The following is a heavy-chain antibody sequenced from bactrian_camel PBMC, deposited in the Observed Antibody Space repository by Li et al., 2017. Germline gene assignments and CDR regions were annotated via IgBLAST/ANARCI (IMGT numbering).Heavy chain of an antibody. CDR2: IDLDGTNT. J-gene: IGHJ6*01. V-gene: IGHV3S5*01. CDR1: GHTYSANC. CDR3: ARGLIADHGY. Sequence: QVQLVESGGDLVQPGGSLRLACAASGHTYSANCMGWFRQAPGKEREGVAVIDLDGTNTYCADSVKGRFTISADTAKNAVYLQLTDLEPEDTAVYYCARGLIADHGYWGQGTQVTVS.